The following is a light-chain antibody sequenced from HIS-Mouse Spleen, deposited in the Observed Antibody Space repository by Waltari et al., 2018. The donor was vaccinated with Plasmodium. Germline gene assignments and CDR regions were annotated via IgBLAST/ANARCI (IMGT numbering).Light chain of an antibody. CDR3: QQYDNLPRALT. CDR2: DAS. V-gene: IGKV1-33*01. CDR1: QDISNY. Sequence: DIQMTPSPSSLSASVGDRVTITCQASQDISNYLNWYQQKPGKAPKLLIYDASNLETGVPSRFSGSGSGTDFTFTISSLQPEDIATYYCQQYDNLPRALTFGGGTKVEIK. J-gene: IGKJ4*01.